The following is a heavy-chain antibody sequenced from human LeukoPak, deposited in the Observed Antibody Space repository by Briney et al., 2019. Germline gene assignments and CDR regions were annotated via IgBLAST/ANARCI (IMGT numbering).Heavy chain of an antibody. V-gene: IGHV1-2*02. CDR2: INPNSGGT. J-gene: IGHJ4*02. D-gene: IGHD3-22*01. CDR1: GYTFTGYY. Sequence: ASVKVSYKASGYTFTGYYMHWVRQAPGQGLEWMGWINPNSGGTNYAQKFQGRVTMTRDTSISTAYMELSRLRSDDTAVYYCARGPRDYDSSGYYHYWGQGTLVTVSS. CDR3: ARGPRDYDSSGYYHY.